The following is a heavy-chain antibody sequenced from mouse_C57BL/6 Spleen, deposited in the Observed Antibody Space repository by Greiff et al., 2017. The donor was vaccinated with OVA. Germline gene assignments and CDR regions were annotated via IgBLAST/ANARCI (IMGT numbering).Heavy chain of an antibody. CDR2: IDPETGGT. Sequence: QVQLQQSGAELVRPGASVTLSCKASGYTFTDYEMRWVKQTPVHGLEWIGAIDPETGGTAYNQKFKGKAILTADKSSSTAYMELRSLTSEDSAVYYCTRTRSRPYAMDYWGQGTSVTVSS. CDR1: GYTFTDYE. D-gene: IGHD1-1*01. V-gene: IGHV1-15*01. CDR3: TRTRSRPYAMDY. J-gene: IGHJ4*01.